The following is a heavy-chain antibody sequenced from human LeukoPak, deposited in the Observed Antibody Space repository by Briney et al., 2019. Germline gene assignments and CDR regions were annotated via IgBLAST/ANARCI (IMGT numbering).Heavy chain of an antibody. J-gene: IGHJ3*02. CDR1: GGSISSGDYY. D-gene: IGHD3-22*01. V-gene: IGHV4-30-4*01. CDR2: IYYSGST. Sequence: PSETLSLTCTVSGGSISSGDYYWSWIRQPPGKGLEWIGHIYYSGSTYYNPSLKSRVTISVDTSKNQFSLKLSSVTAADTAVYYCARLYDSSGYYYVAFDIWSQGTMVTVSS. CDR3: ARLYDSSGYYYVAFDI.